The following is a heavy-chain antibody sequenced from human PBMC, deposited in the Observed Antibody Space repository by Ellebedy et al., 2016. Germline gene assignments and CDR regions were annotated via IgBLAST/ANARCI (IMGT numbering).Heavy chain of an antibody. CDR2: INHSGST. CDR3: ARGLGGALYLPTRVHWFNP. V-gene: IGHV4-39*07. J-gene: IGHJ5*02. D-gene: IGHD3-10*01. Sequence: SETLSLXCTVSGGSISSSSYYWGWIRQPPGKGLEWIGEINHSGSTNYNPSLKSRVTISVDTSKNQFSLKLSSVTAADTAVYYCARGLGGALYLPTRVHWFNPWGQGTLVTVSS. CDR1: GGSISSSSYY.